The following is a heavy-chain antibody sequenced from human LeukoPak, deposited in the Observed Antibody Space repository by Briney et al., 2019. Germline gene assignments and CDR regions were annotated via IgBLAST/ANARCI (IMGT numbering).Heavy chain of an antibody. CDR1: GFTFSSYA. CDR3: ARAPPGLNWFDP. Sequence: GGSLRLSCAASGFTFSSYAMGWVRQAPGKGLEWVSVVSTSGDSTFYADSVKGRFTISRDNSKNTLYLQMNSLSAEDTAIYYCARAPPGLNWFDPWGQGTLVTVSS. J-gene: IGHJ5*02. V-gene: IGHV3-23*01. CDR2: VSTSGDST.